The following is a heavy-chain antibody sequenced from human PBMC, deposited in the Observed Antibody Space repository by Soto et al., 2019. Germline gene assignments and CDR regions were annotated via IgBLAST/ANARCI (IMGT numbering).Heavy chain of an antibody. D-gene: IGHD3-22*01. J-gene: IGHJ4*02. CDR3: AKEYYYDSSGMTAPLDY. Sequence: GGSLRLSCAASGFTFSSYGMHWVRQAPGKGLEWVAVISYDGSNKYYADSVKGRFTISRDNSKNTLYLQMNSLRAEDTAVYYCAKEYYYDSSGMTAPLDYWGQGTLVPVSS. CDR1: GFTFSSYG. V-gene: IGHV3-30*18. CDR2: ISYDGSNK.